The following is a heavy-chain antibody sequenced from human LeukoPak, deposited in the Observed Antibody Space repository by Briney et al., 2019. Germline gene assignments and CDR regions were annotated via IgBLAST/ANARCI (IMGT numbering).Heavy chain of an antibody. CDR3: ARVLWAPYYYYGMDV. CDR2: ISSSGSTI. J-gene: IGHJ6*02. Sequence: GGSLRLSCAASGFIFSSYEMNWVRQAPGKGLEWVSYISSSGSTIYYADSVKGRFTISRDNAKNSLYLQMNSLRAEDTAVYYCARVLWAPYYYYGMDVWGQGTTVTVSS. CDR1: GFIFSSYE. D-gene: IGHD3-10*01. V-gene: IGHV3-48*03.